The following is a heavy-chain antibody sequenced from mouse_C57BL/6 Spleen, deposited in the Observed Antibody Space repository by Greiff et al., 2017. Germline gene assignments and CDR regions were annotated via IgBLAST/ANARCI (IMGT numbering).Heavy chain of an antibody. D-gene: IGHD1-1*01. V-gene: IGHV1-53*01. CDR3: ARREAHYYGSSYFDY. CDR1: GYTFTSYW. Sequence: QVQLQQPGPELVKPGASVTLSCKASGYTFTSYWMHWVKQRPGQGLEWIGNINPSNGGTNYNEKFKSKATLTVDTSSSTAYMQLSSLTSEDSAVYYWARREAHYYGSSYFDYWGQGTTLTVSS. CDR2: INPSNGGT. J-gene: IGHJ2*01.